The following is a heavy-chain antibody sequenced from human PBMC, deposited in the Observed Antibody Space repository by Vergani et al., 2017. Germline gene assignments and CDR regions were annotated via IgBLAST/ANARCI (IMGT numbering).Heavy chain of an antibody. CDR2: IYYDGSNA. D-gene: IGHD2-2*02. V-gene: IGHV3-33*01. CDR3: ARDQVPAAIRLNVGNYMDV. J-gene: IGHJ6*03. Sequence: VQLVESGGGLVKPGGSLRLSCVASRSTFKTYGMHWVRQAPGKGLEWVGLIYYDGSNAYYADSVKGRFTISRDNSKNTLYLQMSSLRAEDTAVYYCARDQVPAAIRLNVGNYMDVWGKGTTVIVSS. CDR1: RSTFKTYG.